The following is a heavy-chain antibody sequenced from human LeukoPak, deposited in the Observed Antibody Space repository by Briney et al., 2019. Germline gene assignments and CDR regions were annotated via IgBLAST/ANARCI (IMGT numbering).Heavy chain of an antibody. J-gene: IGHJ4*02. Sequence: SETLSLTFAVYGGSFSGYYWCWIRQPPGKGLEWIGEINHSGSTNYNPSLKSRVTTSVDTSKNQFSLKLSSVTAADTAVYYCARGTHDTQNKPVRATDFDYWGEGARVTVSS. CDR3: ARGTHDTQNKPVRATDFDY. CDR2: INHSGST. D-gene: IGHD1-26*01. V-gene: IGHV4-34*01. CDR1: GGSFSGYY.